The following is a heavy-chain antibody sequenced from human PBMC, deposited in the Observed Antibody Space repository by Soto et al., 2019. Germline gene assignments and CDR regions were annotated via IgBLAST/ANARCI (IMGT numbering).Heavy chain of an antibody. V-gene: IGHV4-59*01. Sequence: SETLSLTCTVSGGSINSYYWSWIRQPPGKGLEWIGYIYYSGSTNYNPSLKSRVTISVDTSKNQFSLKLSSVTAADTAVYYCARSGYSSGWFPKVDYWGQGTLVTVSS. CDR2: IYYSGST. CDR1: GGSINSYY. CDR3: ARSGYSSGWFPKVDY. D-gene: IGHD6-19*01. J-gene: IGHJ4*02.